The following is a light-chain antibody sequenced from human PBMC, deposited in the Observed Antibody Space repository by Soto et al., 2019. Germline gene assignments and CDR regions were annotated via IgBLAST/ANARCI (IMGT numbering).Light chain of an antibody. J-gene: IGLJ1*01. CDR2: DVS. CDR1: SSDVGGYNY. V-gene: IGLV2-14*01. Sequence: QSALTQPASVSGSPGQSITISCTGTSSDVGGYNYVSWYQQHPGKAPKLMIYDVSNRPSGVSNRFSGSKSGNTASLTISGLQAGDEADYYYSSYTSSSTLVFGTGTKVTVL. CDR3: SSYTSSSTLV.